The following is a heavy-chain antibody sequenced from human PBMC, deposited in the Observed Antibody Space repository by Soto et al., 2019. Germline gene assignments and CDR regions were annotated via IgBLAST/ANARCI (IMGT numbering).Heavy chain of an antibody. D-gene: IGHD3-22*01. CDR2: IIPIIGTA. CDR3: ARGSPGYYDSSADPLDY. CDR1: GGTFSSYA. J-gene: IGHJ4*02. V-gene: IGHV1-69*01. Sequence: QVQLVQSGAEVKKPGSSVTVSCKDSGGTFSSYAIRWVRQAPGQGLEWMGEIIPIIGTANYAQTFQSRVTIPADESTSTAYMELSSLRSEDTAVDYCARGSPGYYDSSADPLDYCGQGTLVTVSS.